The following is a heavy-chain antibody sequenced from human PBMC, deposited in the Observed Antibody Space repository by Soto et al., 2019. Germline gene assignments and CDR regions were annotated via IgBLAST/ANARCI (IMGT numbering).Heavy chain of an antibody. CDR3: ARESTSAGSNFDY. V-gene: IGHV3-30-3*01. D-gene: IGHD3-10*01. Sequence: QVQLVESGGGVVQPGRSLRLSCAASGFTFSSYAMHWVRQAPGKGLEWVAVISYDGSNKYYADSVKGRFTISRDNSKNPLYLQMNSLRAEDTAVYYCARESTSAGSNFDYWGQGTLVTVSS. CDR2: ISYDGSNK. J-gene: IGHJ4*02. CDR1: GFTFSSYA.